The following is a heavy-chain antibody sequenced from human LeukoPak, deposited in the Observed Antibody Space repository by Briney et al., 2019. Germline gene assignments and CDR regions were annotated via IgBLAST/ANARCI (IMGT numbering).Heavy chain of an antibody. D-gene: IGHD5-18*01. V-gene: IGHV4-59*08. J-gene: IGHJ4*02. CDR2: IYYSGST. CDR3: ARGHSYGFHPNDY. Sequence: NASETLSLTCTVSGGSISSYYWSWIRQPPGKGLEWIGYIYYSGSTNYNPSLKSRVTISVDTSKNQFSLKLSSVTAADTAVYYCARGHSYGFHPNDYWGQGTLVTVSS. CDR1: GGSISSYY.